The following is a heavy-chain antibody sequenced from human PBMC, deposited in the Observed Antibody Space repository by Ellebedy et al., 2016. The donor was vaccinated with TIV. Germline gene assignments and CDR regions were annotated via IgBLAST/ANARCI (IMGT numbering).Heavy chain of an antibody. Sequence: GESLKISCAASQFTFSSYTMHWVRQAPGKGLEWVAFISSDGNIKDYADSVKCRFTISRDNSRKTLYLQMNSRRLDDTAVHYCARGSEGSGFDYWGQGTLVTVSS. CDR2: ISSDGNIK. D-gene: IGHD6-25*01. V-gene: IGHV3-30-3*01. CDR3: ARGSEGSGFDY. J-gene: IGHJ4*02. CDR1: QFTFSSYT.